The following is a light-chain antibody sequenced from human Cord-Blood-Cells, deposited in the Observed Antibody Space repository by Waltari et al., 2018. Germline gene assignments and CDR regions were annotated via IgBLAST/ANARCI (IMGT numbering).Light chain of an antibody. CDR2: GAS. CDR1: QSVSSSY. CDR3: QQYGSSPVS. J-gene: IGKJ2*03. Sequence: EIVLTQSPGTLSLSPGERATLPCRASQSVSSSYLAWYQQKPVQAPRLLIYGASSRATGIPDRFSGSGSGTDFTLTISRLEPEDFAVYYCQQYGSSPVSFGQGTKLEIK. V-gene: IGKV3-20*01.